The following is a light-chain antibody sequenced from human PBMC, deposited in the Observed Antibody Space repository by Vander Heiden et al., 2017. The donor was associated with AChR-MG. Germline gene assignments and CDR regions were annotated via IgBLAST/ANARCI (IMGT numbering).Light chain of an antibody. J-gene: IGKJ4*01. CDR3: QQYGSSPLT. Sequence: EVVLTQSPGTLSWSPGERATLSCRASQSVRSSYLAWYQQKPVQAPRLLIYGASRRATGIPDRFSGSGSGTDFTLTISRLEPEDFAVYYCQQYGSSPLTFGGGTKVESK. CDR2: GAS. V-gene: IGKV3-20*01. CDR1: QSVRSSY.